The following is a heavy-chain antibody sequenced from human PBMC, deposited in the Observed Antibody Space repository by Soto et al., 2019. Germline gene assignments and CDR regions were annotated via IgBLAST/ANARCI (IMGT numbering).Heavy chain of an antibody. CDR1: GFTFSSYW. CDR2: INSDGGNT. J-gene: IGHJ5*02. CDR3: ARESGYYGSGSYNWFDP. D-gene: IGHD3-10*01. Sequence: EVQLVESGGGLVQPGGSLRLSCAASGFTFSSYWMHWVRQAPGKGLVWVSRINSDGGNTSYADSVKGRFTISRDNAKNTLYLQMDSLRREDTAVYYCARESGYYGSGSYNWFDPWGQGTLVTVSS. V-gene: IGHV3-74*01.